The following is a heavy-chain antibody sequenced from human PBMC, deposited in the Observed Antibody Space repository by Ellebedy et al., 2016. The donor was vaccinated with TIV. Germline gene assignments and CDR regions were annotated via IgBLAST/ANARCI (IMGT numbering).Heavy chain of an antibody. Sequence: AASVKVSCKASGYTLTTYHMHWVRQAPGQAPEWMGIINPSGGSTTYAQKFQGRVTMTRDTTTSTVYMELSSLRSEDTAVYYCARGQTYGMDVWGQGTTVTVSS. V-gene: IGHV1-46*01. CDR1: GYTLTTYH. CDR3: ARGQTYGMDV. CDR2: INPSGGST. J-gene: IGHJ6*02.